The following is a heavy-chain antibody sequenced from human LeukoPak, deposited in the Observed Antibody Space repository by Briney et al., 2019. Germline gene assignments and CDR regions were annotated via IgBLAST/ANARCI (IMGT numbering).Heavy chain of an antibody. CDR2: IYSSGST. J-gene: IGHJ4*02. Sequence: PSETLSLTCTVSGGSISISSYYWGWIRQPPGKGLEWIGSIYSSGSTYYNPSLKSRVTISVDTSKNQFSLKLSSVTAADTAVYYCARATRGRYYYDSSGYYYFDYWGQGTLVTVSS. CDR1: GGSISISSYY. V-gene: IGHV4-39*07. CDR3: ARATRGRYYYDSSGYYYFDY. D-gene: IGHD3-22*01.